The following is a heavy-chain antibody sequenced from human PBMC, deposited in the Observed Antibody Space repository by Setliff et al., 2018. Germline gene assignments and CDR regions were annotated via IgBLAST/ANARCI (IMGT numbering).Heavy chain of an antibody. CDR3: AKVPNSGGYAGPFDF. Sequence: GGSLRLSCAASGFSFSSYGMHWVRQDPGKGLEWVAFIWSDGTNKYYADSVKGRFTISKDNSKNTLYLQMNSLSAEDTAVYYCAKVPNSGGYAGPFDFWGQGTLVTVSS. D-gene: IGHD5-12*01. CDR2: IWSDGTNK. V-gene: IGHV3-30*02. CDR1: GFSFSSYG. J-gene: IGHJ4*02.